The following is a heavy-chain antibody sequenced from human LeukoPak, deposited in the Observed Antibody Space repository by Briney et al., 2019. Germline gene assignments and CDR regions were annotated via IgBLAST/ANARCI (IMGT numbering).Heavy chain of an antibody. CDR1: GGTFSSYA. D-gene: IGHD3-10*01. V-gene: IGHV1-69*06. Sequence: ASVKVSCKASGGTFSSYAISWVRQAPGQGLEWMGGIIPIFGTANYAQKFQGRVTITADKSTSTAYMELSSLRSEDTAVYYCAREGPYGSGGPFDYWGQGTLVTVSS. J-gene: IGHJ4*02. CDR2: IIPIFGTA. CDR3: AREGPYGSGGPFDY.